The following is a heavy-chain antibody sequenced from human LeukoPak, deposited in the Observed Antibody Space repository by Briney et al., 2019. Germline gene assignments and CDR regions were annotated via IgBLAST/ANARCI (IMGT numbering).Heavy chain of an antibody. V-gene: IGHV3-7*03. D-gene: IGHD3-9*01. CDR1: GFTFSSYW. Sequence: PGGSLRLSCAASGFTFSSYWMSWVRQAPGKGLEWVANIKQDGSEKYYVDSVKGRFTISRDNAKNSLYLQMNSLRAEDTAVYYWARGGDRYFDWLSLFDYWGQGTLVTVSS. J-gene: IGHJ4*02. CDR2: IKQDGSEK. CDR3: ARGGDRYFDWLSLFDY.